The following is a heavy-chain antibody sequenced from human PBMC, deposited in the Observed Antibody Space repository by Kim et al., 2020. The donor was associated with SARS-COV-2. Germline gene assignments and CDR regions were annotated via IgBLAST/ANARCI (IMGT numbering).Heavy chain of an antibody. Sequence: VKGRITISRDNSKKTLYLQMNSLRAEDTAVYYCARVAAAGTRYYYYYYMDVWGKGTTVTVSS. D-gene: IGHD6-13*01. CDR3: ARVAAAGTRYYYYYYMDV. J-gene: IGHJ6*03. V-gene: IGHV3-66*01.